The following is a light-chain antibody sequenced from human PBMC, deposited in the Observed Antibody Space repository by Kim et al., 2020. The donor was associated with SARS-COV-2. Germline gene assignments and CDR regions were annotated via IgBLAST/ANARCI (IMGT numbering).Light chain of an antibody. CDR3: QQYNDWPLLT. Sequence: IVMTQSPATLSVSPGERVTLSCRASQSVSNNLAWYQQRPGQAPRLLIYGASTRATAISPRFSGSGSGTEFTLTIRSLQSEDLAVYYCQQYNDWPLLTFGGGTKVDIK. CDR2: GAS. J-gene: IGKJ4*02. V-gene: IGKV3-15*01. CDR1: QSVSNN.